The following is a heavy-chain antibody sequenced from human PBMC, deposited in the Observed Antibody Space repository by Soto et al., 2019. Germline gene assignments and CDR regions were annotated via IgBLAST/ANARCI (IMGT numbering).Heavy chain of an antibody. Sequence: VQLVESGGGVVQPGRSLRLSCAASGFTFSSYGMHWVRQAPGKGLEWVSYISSSGSTIYYADSVKGRFTISRDNAKNSLYLQMNSLRAEDTAVYYCARDLWRSGAPVLFDYWGQGTLVTVSS. CDR2: ISSSGSTI. CDR1: GFTFSSYG. J-gene: IGHJ4*02. V-gene: IGHV3-48*04. CDR3: ARDLWRSGAPVLFDY. D-gene: IGHD1-26*01.